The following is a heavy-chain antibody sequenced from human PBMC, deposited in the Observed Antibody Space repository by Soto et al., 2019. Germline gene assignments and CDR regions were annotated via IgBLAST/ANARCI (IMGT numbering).Heavy chain of an antibody. V-gene: IGHV4-34*01. CDR3: VGARGRLVGFDY. J-gene: IGHJ4*02. D-gene: IGHD1-26*01. Sequence: QVQLQQWGAGLLKPSETLSLTCAVNSESLSGYYWSWIRQSPGKGLEWIGEIDGIGNTNYSPFLRSRVAMSVDTSKNRFSLNLNSVSAADTAAYYCVGARGRLVGFDYWGQGTLVTVSS. CDR2: IDGIGNT. CDR1: SESLSGYY.